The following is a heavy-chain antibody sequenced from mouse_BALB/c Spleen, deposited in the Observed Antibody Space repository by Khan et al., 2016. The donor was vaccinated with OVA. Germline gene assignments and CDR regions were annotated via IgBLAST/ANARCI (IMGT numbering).Heavy chain of an antibody. Sequence: QVQLQQSGAELARPGASVKLSCKASGYTFTDYYINWVKQRTGQGLEWIGELSPGSGDIYYNEKFKGKATLTADKSSRTAYMQLSSLPSEDSAVYYCARRNYFGYTFADWGHGTLVTVSA. V-gene: IGHV1-77*01. J-gene: IGHJ3*01. CDR1: GYTFTDYY. D-gene: IGHD1-2*01. CDR3: ARRNYFGYTFAD. CDR2: LSPGSGDI.